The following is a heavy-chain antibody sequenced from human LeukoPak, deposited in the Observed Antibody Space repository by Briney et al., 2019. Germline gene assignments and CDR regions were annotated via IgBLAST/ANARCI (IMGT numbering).Heavy chain of an antibody. D-gene: IGHD6-6*01. V-gene: IGHV3-7*01. CDR2: IKQDGSEK. CDR1: GFTFTHSW. Sequence: GGSLRLSCAASGFTFTHSWMSWVLQAPGKGLEWVANIKQDGSEKYYVDSVEGRFTISRDNAKNSVSLQMNSLRGEDTAVYYCVRALGSSSADYWGQGTLVTVSS. J-gene: IGHJ4*02. CDR3: VRALGSSSADY.